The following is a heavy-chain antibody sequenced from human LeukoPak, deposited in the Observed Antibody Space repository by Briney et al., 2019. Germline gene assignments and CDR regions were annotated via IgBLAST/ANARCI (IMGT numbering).Heavy chain of an antibody. Sequence: GGSLRLSCAASGFTFSSYWMSWVRQAPGKGLEWVANIKQDGSEKYYVDSVKGRFTISRDNAKNSLYLQMNSLRAEDTAVYYCAKGGQYDFWSGYYFDYWGQGTLVTVSS. CDR3: AKGGQYDFWSGYYFDY. J-gene: IGHJ4*02. D-gene: IGHD3-3*01. V-gene: IGHV3-7*03. CDR1: GFTFSSYW. CDR2: IKQDGSEK.